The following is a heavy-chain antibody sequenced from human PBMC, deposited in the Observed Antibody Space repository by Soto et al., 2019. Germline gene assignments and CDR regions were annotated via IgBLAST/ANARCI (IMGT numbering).Heavy chain of an antibody. Sequence: QVQLQESGPGLVKPSETLSLTCAVSGVSIKTYYWSWIRKPAGKGLEWIGRIYTTGSANHNPSLKSRVTKSVDTSKDQVSLKLTSVTAADAGVYYCARDDYYDRNNWFAPWGQGILVTVSS. V-gene: IGHV4-4*07. CDR1: GVSIKTYY. J-gene: IGHJ5*02. CDR3: ARDDYYDRNNWFAP. D-gene: IGHD3-9*01. CDR2: IYTTGSA.